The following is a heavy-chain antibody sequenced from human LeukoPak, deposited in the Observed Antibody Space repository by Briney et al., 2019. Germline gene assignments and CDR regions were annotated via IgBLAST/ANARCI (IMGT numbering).Heavy chain of an antibody. J-gene: IGHJ6*02. CDR1: GFTVSSNY. CDR3: ARDQLYYLGSGSLTVGPFHGMDV. D-gene: IGHD3-10*01. CDR2: IYSGGGT. Sequence: PGGSLRLSCAASGFTVSSNYMSWVRQAPGRGLEWVSVIYSGGGTYYAESVKGRFTISRDNSKNTLYLQLNSLRAEDTAVYYCARDQLYYLGSGSLTVGPFHGMDVWGQGTTVTVSS. V-gene: IGHV3-66*01.